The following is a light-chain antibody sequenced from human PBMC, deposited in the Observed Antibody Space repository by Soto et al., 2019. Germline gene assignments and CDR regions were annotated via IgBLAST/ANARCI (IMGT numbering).Light chain of an antibody. CDR2: EVT. J-gene: IGLJ3*02. Sequence: QSVLTQPPSASGSPGQSVTISCTGTSSDVGADNYVSWYQQHAGKAPKLVIYEVTKRPSGVPDRFSGSKSANTASLTVSGIQAEDEAADYCSSFASSSTLVFGGGTKLTVL. CDR1: SSDVGADNY. V-gene: IGLV2-8*01. CDR3: SSFASSSTLV.